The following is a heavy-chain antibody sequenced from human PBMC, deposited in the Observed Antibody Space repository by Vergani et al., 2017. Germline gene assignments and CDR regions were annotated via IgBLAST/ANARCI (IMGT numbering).Heavy chain of an antibody. J-gene: IGHJ6*02. CDR2: ISYDGSNK. Sequence: QVQLVESGGGVVQPGRSLRLSCAASGFTFSSYAMHWVRQAPGKGLEWVAVISYDGSNKYYADSVKGRFTISRDNSKNTLYLQMNSLRAEDTAVYYCAREYFITMVRGVISYYGMDVWGQGTTVTVSS. V-gene: IGHV3-30*01. CDR3: AREYFITMVRGVISYYGMDV. CDR1: GFTFSSYA. D-gene: IGHD3-10*01.